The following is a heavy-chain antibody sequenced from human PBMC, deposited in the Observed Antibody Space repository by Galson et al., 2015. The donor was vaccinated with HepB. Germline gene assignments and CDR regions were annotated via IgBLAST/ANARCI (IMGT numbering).Heavy chain of an antibody. CDR1: GFTFSSYA. V-gene: IGHV3-30*04. Sequence: SLRLSCAASGFTFSSYAMHWVRQAPGKGLEWVAVISYDGSNKYYADSVKGRFTISRDNSKNTLYLQMNSLRAEDTAVYYCARSDYYYDSSGYYQFWGQGTLVTVSS. J-gene: IGHJ4*02. CDR3: ARSDYYYDSSGYYQF. D-gene: IGHD3-22*01. CDR2: ISYDGSNK.